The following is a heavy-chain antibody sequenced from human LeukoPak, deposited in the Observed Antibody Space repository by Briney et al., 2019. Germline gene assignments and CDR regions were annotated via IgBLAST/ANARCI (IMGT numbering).Heavy chain of an antibody. CDR2: MNPNSGNT. V-gene: IGHV1-8*02. CDR3: ARGTGSWLRLTRWFDP. J-gene: IGHJ5*02. D-gene: IGHD5-12*01. Sequence: ASVKVSCKASGGTFSGYAISWVRQATGQGLEWMGWMNPNSGNTDYAQKFQGRVTMTRNTSISTAYMELSSLVSEDTAVYYCARGTGSWLRLTRWFDPWGQGTLVTVSS. CDR1: GGTFSGYA.